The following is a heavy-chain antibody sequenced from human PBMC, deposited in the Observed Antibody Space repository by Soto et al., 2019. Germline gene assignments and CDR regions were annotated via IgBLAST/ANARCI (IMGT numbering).Heavy chain of an antibody. D-gene: IGHD3-3*01. CDR3: ARAGRFLEWLLDDY. Sequence: LETLCLTYSVSGGSIVGYDGSWIRQPPGKGLEWIGYIYYSGSTNYNPSLKSRVTISVDTSKNQFSLKLSSVTAADTAVYYCARAGRFLEWLLDDYWGQGTLVTVSS. J-gene: IGHJ4*02. CDR2: IYYSGST. V-gene: IGHV4-59*01. CDR1: GGSIVGYD.